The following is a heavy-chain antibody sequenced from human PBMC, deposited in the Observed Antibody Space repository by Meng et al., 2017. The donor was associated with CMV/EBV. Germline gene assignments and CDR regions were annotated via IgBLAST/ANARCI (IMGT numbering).Heavy chain of an antibody. D-gene: IGHD3-3*01. CDR1: GFTFSSYS. V-gene: IGHV3-21*01. J-gene: IGHJ6*02. Sequence: GGSLRLSCAASGFTFSSYSMNWVRQAPGKGLEWVLSISSSSSYIYYADSVKGRFTISRDNAKNSLYLQMNSLRAEDTAVYYCARDYPLRSYVGYGMDVWGQGTTVTAP. CDR2: ISSSSSYI. CDR3: ARDYPLRSYVGYGMDV.